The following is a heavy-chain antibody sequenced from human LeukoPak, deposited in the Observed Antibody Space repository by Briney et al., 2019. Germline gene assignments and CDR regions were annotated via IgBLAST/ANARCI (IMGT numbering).Heavy chain of an antibody. V-gene: IGHV3-23*01. J-gene: IGHJ4*02. D-gene: IGHD3-22*01. Sequence: GGSLRLSCAASGFTFSSYAMSWVRQAPGEGLEWVSAISGSGGSTYYADSVKGRFTISRDNSKNTLYLQMNSLRAEDTAVYYCAKVDTYYYDSSGYPDYWGQGTLVTVSS. CDR3: AKVDTYYYDSSGYPDY. CDR2: ISGSGGST. CDR1: GFTFSSYA.